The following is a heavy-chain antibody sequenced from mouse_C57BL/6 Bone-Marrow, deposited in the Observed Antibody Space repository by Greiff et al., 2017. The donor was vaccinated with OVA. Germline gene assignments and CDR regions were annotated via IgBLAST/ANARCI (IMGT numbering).Heavy chain of an antibody. J-gene: IGHJ3*01. V-gene: IGHV5-6*01. CDR2: ISSGGSYT. Sequence: DVQLVESGGDLVKPGGSLKLSCAASGFTFSSYGMSWVRQTPDKRLEWVATISSGGSYTYYPDSVKGRFTISRDNAKNTLYLQMSSLKSEDTAMYYCARPHWGWCAYWGQGTLVTVSA. CDR3: ARPHWGWCAY. CDR1: GFTFSSYG.